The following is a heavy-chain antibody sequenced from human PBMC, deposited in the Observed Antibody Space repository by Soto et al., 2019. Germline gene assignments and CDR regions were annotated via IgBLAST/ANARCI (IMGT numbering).Heavy chain of an antibody. J-gene: IGHJ4*02. D-gene: IGHD1-26*01. V-gene: IGHV3-15*07. CDR3: RRGPLSGVYNEY. CDR1: GFTFSDAW. Sequence: EVQLVKSGGGLVKPGGSLRLSCADSGFTFSDAWMMWVRQAPGKGLEWVGRIKSRTDGGTTDYAPAVEGRFTISRDDSRDTLYLQINSLNTEDSALYYCRRGPLSGVYNEYWGQGTLVSVSP. CDR2: IKSRTDGGTT.